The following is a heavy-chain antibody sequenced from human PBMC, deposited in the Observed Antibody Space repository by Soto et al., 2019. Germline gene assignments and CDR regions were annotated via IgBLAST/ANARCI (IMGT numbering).Heavy chain of an antibody. CDR1: GGSISSYY. CDR3: ARDDSSGYDY. CDR2: IYYSGST. V-gene: IGHV4-59*12. J-gene: IGHJ4*02. D-gene: IGHD5-12*01. Sequence: SETLSLTCTVSGGSISSYYWSWIRQPPGKGLEWIGYIYYSGSTNYNPSLKSRVTISVDTSKNQFSLKLSSVTAADTAVYYCARDDSSGYDYWGQGTLVTVSS.